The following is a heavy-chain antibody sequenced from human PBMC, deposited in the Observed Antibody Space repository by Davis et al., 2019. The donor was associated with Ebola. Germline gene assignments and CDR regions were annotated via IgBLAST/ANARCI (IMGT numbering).Heavy chain of an antibody. D-gene: IGHD1-1*01. J-gene: IGHJ6*02. Sequence: ASVKVSCKASGYTFTSYGISWVRQAPGQGLEWMGWISAYNGKTNYAQNLQGRVTMTTDTSTSTAYMELRSLRSDDTAVYYCARDGRAPRMLYGMDVWGQGTTVTVSS. CDR1: GYTFTSYG. V-gene: IGHV1-18*01. CDR3: ARDGRAPRMLYGMDV. CDR2: ISAYNGKT.